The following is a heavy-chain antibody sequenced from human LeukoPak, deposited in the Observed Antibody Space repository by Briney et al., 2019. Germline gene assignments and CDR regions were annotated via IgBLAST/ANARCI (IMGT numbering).Heavy chain of an antibody. Sequence: SETLSLTCTVSGGSISSSSYYWGWIRQPPGKGLEWIGSIYYSGSTYYNPSLKSRVTISVDTSKNQFSLKLSSVTAADTAVYYCAGRMVRGVIENAFDIWGQGTMVTVSS. D-gene: IGHD3-10*01. CDR3: AGRMVRGVIENAFDI. V-gene: IGHV4-39*01. J-gene: IGHJ3*02. CDR2: IYYSGST. CDR1: GGSISSSSYY.